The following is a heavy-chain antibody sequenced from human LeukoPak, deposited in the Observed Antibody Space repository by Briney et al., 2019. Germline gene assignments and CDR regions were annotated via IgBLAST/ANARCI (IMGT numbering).Heavy chain of an antibody. J-gene: IGHJ6*03. CDR3: ASGPGYGDYYCMDV. V-gene: IGHV4-34*01. CDR2: INHSGST. D-gene: IGHD4-17*01. Sequence: SETLSLTCAVYGGSFSGYYWSWIRQPPGKGLEWIGEINHSGSTNYNPSLKSRVTISVDTSKNQFSLKLSSVTAADTAVYYCASGPGYGDYYCMDVWGKGTTVTISS. CDR1: GGSFSGYY.